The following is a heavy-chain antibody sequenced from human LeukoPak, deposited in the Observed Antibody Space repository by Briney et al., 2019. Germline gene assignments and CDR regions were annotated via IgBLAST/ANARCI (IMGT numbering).Heavy chain of an antibody. V-gene: IGHV3-21*01. Sequence: GGSLRLSCAASGFTFSSYSMNWVRQAPGKGLEWVSSISSSSSYIYYADSVKGRFTISRDNAQNSMSLQMNSLRAEDTAVYYCARGDNSGWRNVYYFDYWGQGTLVTVSS. CDR1: GFTFSSYS. CDR2: ISSSSSYI. CDR3: ARGDNSGWRNVYYFDY. J-gene: IGHJ4*02. D-gene: IGHD6-19*01.